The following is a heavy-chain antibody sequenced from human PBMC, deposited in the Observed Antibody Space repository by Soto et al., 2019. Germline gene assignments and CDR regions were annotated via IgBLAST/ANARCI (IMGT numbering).Heavy chain of an antibody. CDR3: TRAPVSGSYGFDF. Sequence: SETLSLTCTISGGSVSSGNYYWSWIRQPPGKGLEWIGYIFHTGTTNYNPSLKSRVTISLDTSMNQFSLKLSSVTPADTAVYYCTRAPVSGSYGFDFWGQGTPVTVSS. V-gene: IGHV4-61*01. J-gene: IGHJ4*02. D-gene: IGHD1-26*01. CDR1: GGSVSSGNYY. CDR2: IFHTGTT.